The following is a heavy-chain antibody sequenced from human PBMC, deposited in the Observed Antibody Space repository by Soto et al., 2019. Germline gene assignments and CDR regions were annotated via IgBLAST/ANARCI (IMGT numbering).Heavy chain of an antibody. CDR3: AKSRYSDSSGDFYDY. V-gene: IGHV3-23*01. J-gene: IGHJ4*02. D-gene: IGHD3-22*01. CDR1: AFTFNNYA. Sequence: EVQLLESGGGLVQPGGSLSLSCAASAFTFNNYAMSWVRQAPGKGLEWVSGIGGSGRTTYYADSVKGRFTISRDNSNNTLFLQMNSLGADDTAVYYCAKSRYSDSSGDFYDYWGQGTLVTVSS. CDR2: IGGSGRTT.